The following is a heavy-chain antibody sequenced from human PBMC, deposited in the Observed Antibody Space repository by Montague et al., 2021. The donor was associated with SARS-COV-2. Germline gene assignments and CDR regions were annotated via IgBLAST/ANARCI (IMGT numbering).Heavy chain of an antibody. D-gene: IGHD5-18*01. CDR3: ARESGDTAMVGGIDV. CDR1: GFTFSSYW. J-gene: IGHJ6*02. CDR2: IKQDGSEK. V-gene: IGHV3-7*03. Sequence: SLRLSCAASGFTFSSYWMSWVRQAPGKGLEWVANIKQDGSEKYYVDSVKGRFTISRDNAKNSLYLQMNSLRAEDTAVYYCARESGDTAMVGGIDVWGQGTTVTVSS.